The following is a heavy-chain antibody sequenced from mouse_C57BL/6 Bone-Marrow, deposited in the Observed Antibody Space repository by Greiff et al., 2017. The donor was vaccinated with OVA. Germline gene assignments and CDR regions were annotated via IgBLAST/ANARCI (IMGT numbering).Heavy chain of an antibody. CDR1: GFTFTDNY. Sequence: EVKLVESGGGLVQPGGSLSLSGAASGFTFTDNYMSWVRQPPGKALEWLGFIRNKANGNTTEYRASVKGRFTISRDNSQSILYLQMNALRAEDSATYYCARYPPTQYYFDYWGQGTTLTVSS. D-gene: IGHD2-10*01. J-gene: IGHJ2*01. CDR3: ARYPPTQYYFDY. CDR2: IRNKANGNTT. V-gene: IGHV7-3*01.